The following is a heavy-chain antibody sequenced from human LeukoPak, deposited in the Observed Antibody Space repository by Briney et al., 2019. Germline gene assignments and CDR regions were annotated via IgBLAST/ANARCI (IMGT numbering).Heavy chain of an antibody. CDR3: ARGYGSGSYISYYGMDV. CDR2: IYYSGST. D-gene: IGHD3-10*01. CDR1: GGSISSSSYY. Sequence: KPSETLSLTCTVSGGSISSSSYYWGWIRQPPGKGLEWIGSIYYSGSTYYNPSLKSRVTISVDTSKNQFSLKLSSVTAADTAVYYCARGYGSGSYISYYGMDVWGQGTTVTVSS. V-gene: IGHV4-39*07. J-gene: IGHJ6*02.